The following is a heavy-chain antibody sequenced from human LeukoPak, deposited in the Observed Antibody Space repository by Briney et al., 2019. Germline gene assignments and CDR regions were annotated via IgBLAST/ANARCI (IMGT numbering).Heavy chain of an antibody. CDR1: GFTFSSYA. J-gene: IGHJ3*02. D-gene: IGHD1-1*01. CDR3: ARDLRWLERSHAFDI. CDR2: ISYDGSNK. Sequence: GGSLRLSCAASGFTFSSYAMHWVRQAPGKGLEWVAVISYDGSNKYYADSVKGRFTISRDNSKNTLYLQMNSLRAEDTAVYYCARDLRWLERSHAFDIWGQGTMVTVSS. V-gene: IGHV3-30*04.